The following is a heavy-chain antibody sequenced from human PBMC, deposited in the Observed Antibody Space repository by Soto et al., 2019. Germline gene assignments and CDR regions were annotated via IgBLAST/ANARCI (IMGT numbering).Heavy chain of an antibody. CDR1: GFTFSSYA. CDR3: AKAVDTAMVPDFYYFGMDV. D-gene: IGHD5-18*01. J-gene: IGHJ6*02. V-gene: IGHV3-23*01. Sequence: EVQLLESGGALVQPGGSLRLSCAASGFTFSSYAMSWVRQAPGKGLEWVSAVSGSGGSTYYADSVKGRFTISRDNSKNQLYLAMNSLRAEDTAVYYLAKAVDTAMVPDFYYFGMDVWGQGTTGTVSS. CDR2: VSGSGGST.